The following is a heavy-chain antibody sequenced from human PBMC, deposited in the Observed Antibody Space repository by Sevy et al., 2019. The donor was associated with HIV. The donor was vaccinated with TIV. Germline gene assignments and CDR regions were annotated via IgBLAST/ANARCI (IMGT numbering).Heavy chain of an antibody. J-gene: IGHJ4*02. V-gene: IGHV4-59*08. Sequence: SETLSLTCTVSGGSITRLYWNWIRQPPGKGLEWIANIYYNGHINYNPSLKSRVTLSPDTSKNQFSLRLSSVTAADTAMYYCAGENAWGRGYSWGQGTLVTVSS. CDR3: AGENAWGRGYS. D-gene: IGHD1-26*01. CDR2: IYYNGHI. CDR1: GGSITRLY.